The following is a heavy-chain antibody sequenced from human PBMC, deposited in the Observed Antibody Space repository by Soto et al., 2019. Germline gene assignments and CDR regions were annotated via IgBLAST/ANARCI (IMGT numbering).Heavy chain of an antibody. CDR1: GYTFTSYD. V-gene: IGHV1-8*01. J-gene: IGHJ4*02. CDR3: XXXXXXXXNDY. Sequence: QVQLVQSGAEVKKPGASVKVSCKASGYTFTSYDXXXXXXXXXXGLEWMGWINPNSGNTGYAQKFQGRVTMTRNTXXXXXXXXXXXXXXXXXXXXXXXXXXXXXXNDYWGQGTLVTVSS. CDR2: INPNSGNT.